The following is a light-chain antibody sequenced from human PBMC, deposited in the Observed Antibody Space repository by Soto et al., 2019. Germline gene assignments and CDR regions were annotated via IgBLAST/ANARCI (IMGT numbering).Light chain of an antibody. J-gene: IGKJ5*01. CDR3: QQYKNSIT. Sequence: EIVLTQSPATLSVSPGERATLSCRASQSVSSNLAWYQQNPGHAPRLLIYGASTRATGFPARFSGRGSGTEFTLTISRLQQEVFAFYCCQQYKNSITFGQGTRVEIK. V-gene: IGKV3-15*01. CDR2: GAS. CDR1: QSVSSN.